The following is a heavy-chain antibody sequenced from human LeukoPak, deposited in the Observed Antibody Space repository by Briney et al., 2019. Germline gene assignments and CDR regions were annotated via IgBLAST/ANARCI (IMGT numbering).Heavy chain of an antibody. CDR3: ARGAGSNWFAP. CDR2: INVSGGTT. J-gene: IGHJ5*02. Sequence: GGSLRLSCAASGFAFNNYCISWVRHAPWKGLEWVSTINVSGGTTYYADSVKGRFTISRDNSKNTLYLQMNSLRAEDTAVYFCARGAGSNWFAPWGQGTLVTVSS. D-gene: IGHD6-25*01. V-gene: IGHV3-23*01. CDR1: GFAFNNYC.